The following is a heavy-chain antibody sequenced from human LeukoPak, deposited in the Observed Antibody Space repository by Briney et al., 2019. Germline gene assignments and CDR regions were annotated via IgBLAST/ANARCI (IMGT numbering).Heavy chain of an antibody. CDR3: AKDTSIGKYCTNGVCSPFDY. Sequence: GGSLTLSCAGSGFTVSSYAMSWVRQAPGHGLEWVSVISDSGDYTSYADSVRGRFSISRDNSKNTLYLQIISLRPEDTAVYYCAKDTSIGKYCTNGVCSPFDYWGQGPLVTVSS. J-gene: IGHJ4*02. V-gene: IGHV3-23*01. D-gene: IGHD2-8*01. CDR2: ISDSGDYT. CDR1: GFTVSSYA.